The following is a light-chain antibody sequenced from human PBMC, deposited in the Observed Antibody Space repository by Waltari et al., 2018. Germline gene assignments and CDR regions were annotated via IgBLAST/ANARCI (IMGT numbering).Light chain of an antibody. J-gene: IGKJ1*01. V-gene: IGKV2-30*02. Sequence: DVMMTQSPLSLPVTLGQPASISCRSSQSLAHSDGNTYLNWFQQRPGQSPRRLIYKDSNRDSGGPDRFSGSGSGTDFTLKISRVEAEDVAIYYCMQSTHWPWTFGQGTKVEIK. CDR1: QSLAHSDGNTY. CDR2: KDS. CDR3: MQSTHWPWT.